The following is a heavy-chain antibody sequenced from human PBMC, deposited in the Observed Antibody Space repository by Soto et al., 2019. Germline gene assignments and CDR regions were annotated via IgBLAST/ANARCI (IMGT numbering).Heavy chain of an antibody. CDR1: GASFGTSAYY. CDR3: SRRAPEGFDP. J-gene: IGHJ5*02. V-gene: IGHV4-39*01. CDR2: INSSGST. Sequence: QLQLLESGPGLVKPSGTLSLSCTVSGASFGTSAYYWGWIRRAPGKGLEWIGSINSSGSTFSNPSLKSRVTISVDTSKNQFSLKLTSVPAADTALYYCSRRAPEGFDPWGQGTLVTVSS.